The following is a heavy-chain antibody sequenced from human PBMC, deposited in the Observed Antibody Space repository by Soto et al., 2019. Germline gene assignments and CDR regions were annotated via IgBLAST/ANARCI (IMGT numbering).Heavy chain of an antibody. CDR1: GFTFSSYA. CDR3: AKVPGVITIFGVVPMEEYNWFDP. Sequence: EVQLLESGGGLVQPRGSLRLSCAASGFTFSSYAMSWVRQAPGKGLEWVSAISGSGGSTYYADSVKGRFTISRDNSKNTLYLQMNSLRAEDTAVYYCAKVPGVITIFGVVPMEEYNWFDPWGQGTLVTVSS. J-gene: IGHJ5*02. V-gene: IGHV3-23*01. D-gene: IGHD3-3*01. CDR2: ISGSGGST.